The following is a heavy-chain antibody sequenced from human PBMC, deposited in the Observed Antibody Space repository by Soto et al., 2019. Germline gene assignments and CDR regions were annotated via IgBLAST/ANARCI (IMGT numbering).Heavy chain of an antibody. V-gene: IGHV3-30*18. CDR1: GFSFSSYG. D-gene: IGHD6-13*01. CDR3: AKRIGGSSWYAPDY. J-gene: IGHJ4*02. Sequence: QVQLVESGGGVVQPGRSLRLSCAASGFSFSSYGMHWVRQAPGEGLEWVAVMANDGSNEYYADSVKGRFTISRDNSENTLYLQVDSLRPEDTAVYYCAKRIGGSSWYAPDYWGQGTLVTVSS. CDR2: MANDGSNE.